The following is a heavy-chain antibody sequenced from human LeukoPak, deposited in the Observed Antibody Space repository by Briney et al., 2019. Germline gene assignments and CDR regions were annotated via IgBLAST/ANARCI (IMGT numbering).Heavy chain of an antibody. J-gene: IGHJ3*02. CDR1: AVSITNYY. V-gene: IGHV4-59*01. Sequence: PSETLSLTCSLSAVSITNYYWSWLRQPPGKGLEWIACIYSSGNTDYNPSLKSRVTISLGTSNNQFSLRLTSVTTSDTAVYYCARTGEYSGSGPSWAFGIWGQGTMVTVSS. D-gene: IGHD3-10*01. CDR2: IYSSGNT. CDR3: ARTGEYSGSGPSWAFGI.